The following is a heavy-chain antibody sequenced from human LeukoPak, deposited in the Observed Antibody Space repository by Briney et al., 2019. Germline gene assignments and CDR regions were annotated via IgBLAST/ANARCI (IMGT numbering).Heavy chain of an antibody. CDR1: RFTFNNYA. D-gene: IGHD2-21*01. CDR2: LSNAGTYS. Sequence: GSLRLSCAASRFTFNNYAMHWVRQAPGKGLEWVALLSNAGTYSSYAGSVKGRFTISRDNSRNTLYLQMNGLRTDDTAVYYCAREYCGGECYSGFDYWGQGTLVTVSS. CDR3: AREYCGGECYSGFDY. V-gene: IGHV3-30*04. J-gene: IGHJ4*02.